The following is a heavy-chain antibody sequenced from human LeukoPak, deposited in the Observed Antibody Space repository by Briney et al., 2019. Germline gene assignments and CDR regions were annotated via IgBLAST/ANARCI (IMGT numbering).Heavy chain of an antibody. Sequence: GASVKVSCKASGYTFTSYGISWVRQAPGQGLEWMGWISAYNGNTNYAQKLQGRVTMTTDTSTSTAYMELRSLRSDDTAVYYCARWRYFDWLFRKPSGYYMDVWGKGTTVTVSS. CDR3: ARWRYFDWLFRKPSGYYMDV. D-gene: IGHD3-9*01. CDR1: GYTFTSYG. J-gene: IGHJ6*03. CDR2: ISAYNGNT. V-gene: IGHV1-18*01.